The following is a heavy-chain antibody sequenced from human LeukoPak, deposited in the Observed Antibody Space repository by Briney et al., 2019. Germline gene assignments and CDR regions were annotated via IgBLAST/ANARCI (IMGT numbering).Heavy chain of an antibody. CDR3: ARESRGNAVGANYY. CDR1: GYTFTSFG. J-gene: IGHJ4*02. D-gene: IGHD1-26*01. V-gene: IGHV1-18*01. Sequence: ASVKVSCKASGYTFTSFGLSWVRQAPGQGLEWMGWISPYNGNTTYAQKLQGRVTMTTDTSTSTAYIELRSLRSDDTAVYYCARESRGNAVGANYYWGQGTLVTVSS. CDR2: ISPYNGNT.